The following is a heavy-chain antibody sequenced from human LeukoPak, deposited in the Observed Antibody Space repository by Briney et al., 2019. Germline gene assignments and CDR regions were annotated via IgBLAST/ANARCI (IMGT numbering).Heavy chain of an antibody. CDR3: ARRDSSLS. V-gene: IGHV4-34*01. J-gene: IGHJ4*02. Sequence: PSETLSLTCAVYGGSFSGYYWSWIRQPPGKGLEWIGEINHSGSTNYNPSLKSRVTISVDTSKNQFSLKLSSVTAADTAVYYCARRDSSLSWGQGTLVTVSS. CDR1: GGSFSGYY. D-gene: IGHD3-22*01. CDR2: INHSGST.